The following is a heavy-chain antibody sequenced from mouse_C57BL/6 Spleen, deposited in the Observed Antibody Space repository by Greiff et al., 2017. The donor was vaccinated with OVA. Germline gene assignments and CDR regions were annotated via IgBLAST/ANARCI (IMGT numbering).Heavy chain of an antibody. V-gene: IGHV1-15*01. D-gene: IGHD2-1*01. CDR1: GYTFTDYE. CDR2: IDPETGGT. CDR3: TSSVNGNSAWFAY. J-gene: IGHJ3*01. Sequence: QVQLQQSGAELVRPGASVTLSCKASGYTFTDYEMHWVKQTPVHGLEWIGAIDPETGGTAYNQKFKGKAILTADKSSITAYMELRSLTSEDSSVYYCTSSVNGNSAWFAYWGQGTLVTVSA.